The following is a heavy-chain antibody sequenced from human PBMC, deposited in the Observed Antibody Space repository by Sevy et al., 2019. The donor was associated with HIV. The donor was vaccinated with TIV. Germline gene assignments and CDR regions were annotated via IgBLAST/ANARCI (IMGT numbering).Heavy chain of an antibody. Sequence: GGSLRLSCAASGFTFTNYAMNWVRQAPGKGLEWVSGISDIGDTTHYAESVKGRFTISRDNSKNTVSLQMSSLRAEDTAIYYCAKLPSTVMFREKGYWGQGTRVTVSS. CDR1: GFTFTNYA. CDR3: AKLPSTVMFREKGY. D-gene: IGHD3-10*01. V-gene: IGHV3-23*01. CDR2: ISDIGDTT. J-gene: IGHJ4*02.